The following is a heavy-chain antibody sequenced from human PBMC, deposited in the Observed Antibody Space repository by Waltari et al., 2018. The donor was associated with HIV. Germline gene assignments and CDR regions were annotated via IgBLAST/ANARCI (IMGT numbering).Heavy chain of an antibody. V-gene: IGHV4-34*02. D-gene: IGHD3-16*01. J-gene: IGHJ4*02. Sequence: QVQLQQWGAGLLKPSETLSLTCAVYGGSLSTHYWAWIRQPPGKGLEWIGERNHSGGTNYNPSLKSRVTMSIDTSKKQISLRLISVTAADTAVYYCTRVSIGAVSWGIDYWGQGTLVIVSS. CDR1: GGSLSTHY. CDR2: RNHSGGT. CDR3: TRVSIGAVSWGIDY.